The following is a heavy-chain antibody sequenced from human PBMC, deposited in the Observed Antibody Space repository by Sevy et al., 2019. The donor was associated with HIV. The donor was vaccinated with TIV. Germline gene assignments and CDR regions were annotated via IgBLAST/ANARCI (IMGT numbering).Heavy chain of an antibody. D-gene: IGHD1-20*01. CDR2: ISAYNGNT. V-gene: IGHV1-18*01. CDR3: ARVDITGTHEGDSGLDV. J-gene: IGHJ6*02. CDR1: GYTFTSYG. Sequence: ASVKVSCKASGYTFTSYGISWVRQAPGQGLEWMGWISAYNGNTNYSQKLQGRVTMTTDTSTSTAYMELRSLRSDDTAVYYCARVDITGTHEGDSGLDVWGQGTTVTVSS.